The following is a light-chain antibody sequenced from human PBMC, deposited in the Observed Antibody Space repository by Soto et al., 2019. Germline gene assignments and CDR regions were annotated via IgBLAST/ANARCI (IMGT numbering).Light chain of an antibody. V-gene: IGKV1-5*03. CDR2: KAS. J-gene: IGKJ1*01. Sequence: DIQMTQSPSTMSRSVGDRVNITCRASQTISSWLAWYQQKPGKAPKLLIYKASTLKSGVPSRFSGSGSGTEFTLTISSLQPDDFATYYCQHYNSYSEAFGQGTKVDIK. CDR1: QTISSW. CDR3: QHYNSYSEA.